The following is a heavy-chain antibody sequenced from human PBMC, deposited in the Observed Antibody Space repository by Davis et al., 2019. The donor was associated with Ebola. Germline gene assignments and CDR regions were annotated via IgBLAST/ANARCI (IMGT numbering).Heavy chain of an antibody. D-gene: IGHD6-6*01. CDR3: ATSIAAPYYYYYGMDV. V-gene: IGHV3-30-3*01. Sequence: VRQAPGKGLEWVAVISFDGSNKFYADSVKGRFTISRDNAKNTLYLQMNSLRAEDTAVYYCATSIAAPYYYYYGMDVWGQGTTVTVSS. J-gene: IGHJ6*02. CDR2: ISFDGSNK.